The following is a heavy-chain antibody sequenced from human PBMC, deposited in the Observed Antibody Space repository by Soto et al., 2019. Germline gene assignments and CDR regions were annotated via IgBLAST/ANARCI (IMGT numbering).Heavy chain of an antibody. D-gene: IGHD3-16*01. CDR2: ISGTSGRT. J-gene: IGHJ4*02. V-gene: IGHV3-23*01. CDR1: GFIFSDYA. Sequence: EVPLLESGGGLVQPGGSLRLSCAASGFIFSDYAMSWVRHVPGKGLQWVSVISGTSGRTEYADSVRGRFTISRDNPKNPLSLDIDSLKADDTAVYYCARDGGPVIMTFGSWGPGTLVHVSS. CDR3: ARDGGPVIMTFGS.